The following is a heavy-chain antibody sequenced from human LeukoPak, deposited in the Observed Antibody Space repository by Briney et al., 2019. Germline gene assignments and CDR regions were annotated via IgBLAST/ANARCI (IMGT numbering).Heavy chain of an antibody. Sequence: SETLSLTCAVYGGSFSGYYWSWIRQPPGKGLEWIGEINHSGSTNYNPSLKSRVTISVDTSKNQLSLKLSSVTAADTAVYYCARGSTADSSGYYHVPFDYWGQGTLVTVSS. J-gene: IGHJ4*02. CDR2: INHSGST. D-gene: IGHD3-22*01. CDR3: ARGSTADSSGYYHVPFDY. V-gene: IGHV4-34*01. CDR1: GGSFSGYY.